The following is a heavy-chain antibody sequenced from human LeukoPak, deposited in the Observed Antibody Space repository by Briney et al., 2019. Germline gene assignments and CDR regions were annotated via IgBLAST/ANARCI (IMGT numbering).Heavy chain of an antibody. J-gene: IGHJ4*02. CDR1: GYTFTSYY. CDR3: ARAALTYSGSYEGHFDY. D-gene: IGHD1-26*01. V-gene: IGHV1-46*01. Sequence: ASVKVSCKASGYTFTSYYMHWVRQAPGQGLEWMGIINPSGGSTSYAQKSQGRVTMTRDTSTSTVYMELSSLRAEDTAVYYCARAALTYSGSYEGHFDYWGQGTLVTVSS. CDR2: INPSGGST.